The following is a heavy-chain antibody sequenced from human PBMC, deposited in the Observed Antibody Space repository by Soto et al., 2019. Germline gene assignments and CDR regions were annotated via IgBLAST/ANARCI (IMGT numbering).Heavy chain of an antibody. CDR1: GFTFSSYA. CDR2: ISGSGGST. J-gene: IGHJ6*02. D-gene: IGHD4-17*01. CDR3: AKALSTSLTVTTALYGMDV. Sequence: GGSLRLSCAASGFTFSSYAMSWVRQAPGKGLEWVSAISGSGGSTYYADSVKGRFTISRDNSKNTLYLQMNSLRAEDTAVYYCAKALSTSLTVTTALYGMDVWGQGTTVTVSS. V-gene: IGHV3-23*01.